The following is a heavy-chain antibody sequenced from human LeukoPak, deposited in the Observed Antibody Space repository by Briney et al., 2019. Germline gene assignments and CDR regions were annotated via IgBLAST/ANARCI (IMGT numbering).Heavy chain of an antibody. D-gene: IGHD3-16*02. J-gene: IGHJ4*02. CDR3: AKTPRRTFGGVIVPRPYYFDY. Sequence: PGGSLRLSCAASGFTFSSYAMSWVRQAPGKGLEWVSAISGSGGSTYYADSVKGRFTISGDNSKNTLYLQMNSLRAEDTAVYYCAKTPRRTFGGVIVPRPYYFDYWGQGTLVTVSS. CDR1: GFTFSSYA. V-gene: IGHV3-23*01. CDR2: ISGSGGST.